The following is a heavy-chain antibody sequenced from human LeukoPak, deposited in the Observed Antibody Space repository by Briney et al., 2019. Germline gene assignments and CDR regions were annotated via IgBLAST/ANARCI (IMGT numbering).Heavy chain of an antibody. CDR1: GGSISSSSYY. Sequence: SETLSLTCTVSGGSISSSSYYRGWIRQPPGKGLEWIGSIYYSGSTYYNPPLKSRVTISVDTSKNQFSLKLSSVTAADTAVYYCAREMYSSGWYCFDYWGQGTLVTVSS. D-gene: IGHD6-19*01. V-gene: IGHV4-39*02. CDR2: IYYSGST. J-gene: IGHJ4*02. CDR3: AREMYSSGWYCFDY.